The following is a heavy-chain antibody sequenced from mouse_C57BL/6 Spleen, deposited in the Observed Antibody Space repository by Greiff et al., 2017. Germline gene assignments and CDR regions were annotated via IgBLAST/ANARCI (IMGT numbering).Heavy chain of an antibody. CDR1: GYSITSGYY. CDR2: ISYDGSN. V-gene: IGHV3-6*01. Sequence: EVQLQESGPGLVKPSQSLSLTCSVTGYSITSGYYWNWIRQFPGNKLEWMGYISYDGSNNYNPSLKNRISITRDTSKNQFFLKLNSVTTEDTATYYCARDRGSSFWFAYWGQGTLVTVSA. D-gene: IGHD1-1*01. J-gene: IGHJ3*01. CDR3: ARDRGSSFWFAY.